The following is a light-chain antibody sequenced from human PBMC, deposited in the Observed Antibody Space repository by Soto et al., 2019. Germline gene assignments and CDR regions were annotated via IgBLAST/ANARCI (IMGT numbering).Light chain of an antibody. Sequence: QSALTQPRSVSGSPGQSVTMSCTGTSSDIGGHNHVSWYQQHPGEAPQLIIYDVFNRPSGVPDRFYGSKSGNTTSLTISGLQAEDDADYYCCSYGGTSNYVFGTGTKLTVL. CDR2: DVF. CDR1: SSDIGGHNH. CDR3: CSYGGTSNYV. J-gene: IGLJ1*01. V-gene: IGLV2-11*01.